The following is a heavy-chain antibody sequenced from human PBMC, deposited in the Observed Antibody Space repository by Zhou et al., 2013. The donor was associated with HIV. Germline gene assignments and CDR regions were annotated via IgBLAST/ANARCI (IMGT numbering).Heavy chain of an antibody. CDR1: GGTFSSYA. Sequence: QVQLVQSGAEVKKPGASVKVSCKASGGTFSSYAISWVRQAPGQGLEWMGWINAYNANTNYAQKFQGRVTMTTDTSTSTAYMELTRLRSDDTAVYYCARAYRFWSGYYTGDYFDYWGQGTLVTVSS. CDR3: ARAYRFWSGYYTGDYFDY. V-gene: IGHV1-18*01. J-gene: IGHJ4*02. D-gene: IGHD3-3*01. CDR2: INAYNANT.